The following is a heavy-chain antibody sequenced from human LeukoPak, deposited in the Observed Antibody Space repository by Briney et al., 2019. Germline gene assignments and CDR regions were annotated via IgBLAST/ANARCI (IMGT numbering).Heavy chain of an antibody. J-gene: IGHJ4*02. V-gene: IGHV1-46*01. D-gene: IGHD3-22*01. CDR1: GYTFTSYY. CDR3: ARGVVLSYYYDSSGYFFDY. CDR2: INPSGGST. Sequence: ASVKVSCKASGYTFTSYYMHWVRQAPGQGLEWVGIINPSGGSTSYAQKFQGRVTMTRDMSTSTDYMELSSLRSEDTAVYYCARGVVLSYYYDSSGYFFDYWGQGTLVTVSS.